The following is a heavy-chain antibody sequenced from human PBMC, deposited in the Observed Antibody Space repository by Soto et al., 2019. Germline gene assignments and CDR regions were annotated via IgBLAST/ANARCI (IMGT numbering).Heavy chain of an antibody. D-gene: IGHD3-10*01. CDR3: ARIYGSGSYPTYDFDY. CDR2: IYPGDSDT. Sequence: GESLKISCKGSGYSFTSYWIGWVRQMPGKGLEWMGIIYPGDSDTRYSPSFQGQVTISADKSISTAYLHGSSLKASDTAMYYCARIYGSGSYPTYDFDYWGQGTLVTVSS. J-gene: IGHJ4*02. V-gene: IGHV5-51*01. CDR1: GYSFTSYW.